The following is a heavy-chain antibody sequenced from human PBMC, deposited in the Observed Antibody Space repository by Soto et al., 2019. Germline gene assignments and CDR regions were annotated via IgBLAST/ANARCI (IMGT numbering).Heavy chain of an antibody. V-gene: IGHV3-30-3*01. CDR1: GVPFSIYA. CDR2: ISYDGSNK. Sequence: GGPLALCSAASGVPFSIYAMHGVRHAPGSGLGWVAVISYDGSNKYYADSVKGRFTISRDNSKNTLYLQMNSLRAEDTAVYYCARDKALEWLLDDYYYGMDVWGQGTTVTVSS. CDR3: ARDKALEWLLDDYYYGMDV. J-gene: IGHJ6*02. D-gene: IGHD3-3*01.